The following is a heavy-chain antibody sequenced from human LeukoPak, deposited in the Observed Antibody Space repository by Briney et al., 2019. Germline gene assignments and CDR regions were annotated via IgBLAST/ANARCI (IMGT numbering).Heavy chain of an antibody. Sequence: SETLSLTCTVSGGSISSSSYYWGWIRQPPGKGLEWIGSIYYSGSTYYNPSPKSRVTISVDTSKNQFSLKLSSVTAADTAVYYCARRQSIEQLFDYWGQGTLVTVSS. D-gene: IGHD6-13*01. CDR2: IYYSGST. CDR3: ARRQSIEQLFDY. CDR1: GGSISSSSYY. V-gene: IGHV4-39*01. J-gene: IGHJ4*02.